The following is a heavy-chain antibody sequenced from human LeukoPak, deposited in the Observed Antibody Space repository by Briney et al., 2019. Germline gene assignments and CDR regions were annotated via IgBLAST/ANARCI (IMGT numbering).Heavy chain of an antibody. CDR1: GDSVSSNCAA. D-gene: IGHD1-14*01. CDR2: TYYRSKWYY. V-gene: IGHV6-1*01. J-gene: IGHJ3*01. CDR3: ARDDGIGXDALDV. Sequence: SQTLSLTCAISGDSVSSNCAAWNWLRQSPSRGLEWLGRTYYRSKWYYDYAPSVKSRTSINPDTSKNQFSLQLNSVTPEDTAVYYCARDDGIGXDALDVWGRGXLXTXSS.